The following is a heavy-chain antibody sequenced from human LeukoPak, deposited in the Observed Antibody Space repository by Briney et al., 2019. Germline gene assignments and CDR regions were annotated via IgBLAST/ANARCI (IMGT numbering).Heavy chain of an antibody. V-gene: IGHV3-23*01. CDR1: GFTFSSYA. D-gene: IGHD2-2*01. Sequence: GGSLRLSCAASGFTFSSYAMSWVRQAPGKGLEWVSAISGSGGSTYYADSVKGRFTISRDNSKNTLYLQMNSLRAEDTAVYYCAKAGLGYCSSTSCWRYNWFDPWGQGTLVTVSS. CDR3: AKAGLGYCSSTSCWRYNWFDP. J-gene: IGHJ5*02. CDR2: ISGSGGST.